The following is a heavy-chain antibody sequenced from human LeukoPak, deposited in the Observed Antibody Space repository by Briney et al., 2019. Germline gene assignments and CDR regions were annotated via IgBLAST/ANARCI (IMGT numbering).Heavy chain of an antibody. CDR1: GFTFRTSW. Sequence: GGPLRLSCAASGFTFRTSWMHWVRQAPGKGLMWVSFINRDGSSTNYVDSVKGRFTISRDNAKNTLYLQMNRLRDEDTAVYYCATDREYSQEPWGQGTLVTVSS. CDR3: ATDREYSQEP. CDR2: INRDGSST. D-gene: IGHD5-12*01. J-gene: IGHJ5*02. V-gene: IGHV3-74*01.